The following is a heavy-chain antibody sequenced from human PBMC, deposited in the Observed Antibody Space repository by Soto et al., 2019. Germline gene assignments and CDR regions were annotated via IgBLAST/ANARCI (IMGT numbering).Heavy chain of an antibody. CDR2: IYSDGST. CDR1: GFNVNSDY. Sequence: EVQVVESGGDLVQPGGSLRLSCAASGFNVNSDYMTWVRQAPGKGLAWVSVIYSDGSTYYADSVKGRFSISRDNSKNMLNLEMSSLRAEDTAVYYCARDPGLRNGMSAWGQGTTVTVSS. CDR3: ARDPGLRNGMSA. J-gene: IGHJ6*02. V-gene: IGHV3-66*01.